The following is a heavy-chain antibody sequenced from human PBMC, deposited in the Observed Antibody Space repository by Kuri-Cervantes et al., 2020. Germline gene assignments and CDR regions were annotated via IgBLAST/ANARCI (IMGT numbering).Heavy chain of an antibody. D-gene: IGHD6-6*01. J-gene: IGHJ4*02. CDR1: GYNFATSW. CDR2: IYPGDSDT. Sequence: GGSLRLSCKDSGYNFATSWIGWVRQMPGKGLEWMGIIYPGDSDTRYSPSFQGQVTISAAKSISTAYLQWSSLKASDTAMYYCARWDSSSSGDYFDYWGQGTLVTVSS. V-gene: IGHV5-51*01. CDR3: ARWDSSSSGDYFDY.